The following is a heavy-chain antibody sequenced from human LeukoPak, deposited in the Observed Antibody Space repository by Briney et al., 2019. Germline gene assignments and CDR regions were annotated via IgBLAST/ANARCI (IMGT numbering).Heavy chain of an antibody. D-gene: IGHD5-24*01. V-gene: IGHV3-23*01. Sequence: GTLRLSCAASGFTFSSFGMSWVRQAPGKGLEWVSAISSTGGTAYYADSVKGRFTISRDNSKNTLYLQMNSLRAEDTAVYYCAKSPYGYNRRGAFDIWGQGTMVTVSS. CDR3: AKSPYGYNRRGAFDI. CDR1: GFTFSSFG. CDR2: ISSTGGTA. J-gene: IGHJ3*02.